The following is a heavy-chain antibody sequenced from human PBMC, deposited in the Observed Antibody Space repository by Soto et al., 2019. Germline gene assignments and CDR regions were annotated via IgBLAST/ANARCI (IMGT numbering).Heavy chain of an antibody. Sequence: QVQLVESGGGVVQPGRSLRLSCAASGFTFSSYGMHWVRQAPGKGLEWVAVISYDGSNKYYADSVKGRFTISRDNSKNTLYLQMNSLRAEDTAVYYCAKGPRSGHAPFDYWGQGTLVTVSS. CDR2: ISYDGSNK. CDR3: AKGPRSGHAPFDY. V-gene: IGHV3-30*18. J-gene: IGHJ4*02. D-gene: IGHD5-12*01. CDR1: GFTFSSYG.